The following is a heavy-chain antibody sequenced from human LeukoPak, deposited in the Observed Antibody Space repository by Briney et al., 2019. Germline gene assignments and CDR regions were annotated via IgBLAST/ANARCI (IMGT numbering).Heavy chain of an antibody. Sequence: PGGSPRLSCAASGFTVSSNYMSWVRQAPGKGLEWVSVIYSGGSTYYADSVKGRFTISRDNSKNTLYLQMNSLRAEDTAVYYCAREDYDILTGPRGLDYWGQGTLVTVSS. CDR2: IYSGGST. D-gene: IGHD3-9*01. V-gene: IGHV3-66*01. CDR3: AREDYDILTGPRGLDY. CDR1: GFTVSSNY. J-gene: IGHJ4*02.